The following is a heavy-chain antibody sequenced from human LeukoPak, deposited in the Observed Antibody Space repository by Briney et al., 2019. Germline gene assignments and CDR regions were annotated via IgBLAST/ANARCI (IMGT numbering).Heavy chain of an antibody. D-gene: IGHD2/OR15-2a*01. CDR1: GFTFSSYA. CDR2: IRYDGSNT. CDR3: AKDGTSYYYIYY. Sequence: GGSLRLSCAASGFTFSSYAMSWVRQAPGKGLEWLAFIRYDGSNTYYADSVKGRFTVSRDDSKNTLYLQMNSLRGDDTAVYCAKDGTSYYYIYYWGQGTLVTVSS. V-gene: IGHV3-30*02. J-gene: IGHJ4*02.